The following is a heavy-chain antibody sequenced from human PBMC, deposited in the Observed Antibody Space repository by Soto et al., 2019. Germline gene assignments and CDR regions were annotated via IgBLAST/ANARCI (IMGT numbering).Heavy chain of an antibody. D-gene: IGHD1-26*01. CDR1: GGSISSGDYY. CDR2: IYYSGST. V-gene: IGHV4-30-4*01. J-gene: IGHJ4*02. Sequence: TLSLTCTVSGGSISSGDYYWSWIRQPPGKGLEWIGYIYYSGSTYYNPSLKSRVTISVDRSKNQFSLKLSSVTAADTAVYYCARERGSEYYFDYWGQGTLVTVSS. CDR3: ARERGSEYYFDY.